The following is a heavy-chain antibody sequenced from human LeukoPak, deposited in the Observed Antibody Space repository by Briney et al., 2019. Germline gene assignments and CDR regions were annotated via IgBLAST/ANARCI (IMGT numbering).Heavy chain of an antibody. D-gene: IGHD6-13*01. Sequence: GGSLRFSCAASGFTFSSYSMNWVRQAPGKGLEWVSSISSSSSYIYYADSVKGRFTISRDNAKNSLYLQMNSLRAEDTAVYYCARGGSSWYDAFDIWGQGTMVTVSS. CDR3: ARGGSSWYDAFDI. V-gene: IGHV3-21*01. CDR1: GFTFSSYS. J-gene: IGHJ3*02. CDR2: ISSSSSYI.